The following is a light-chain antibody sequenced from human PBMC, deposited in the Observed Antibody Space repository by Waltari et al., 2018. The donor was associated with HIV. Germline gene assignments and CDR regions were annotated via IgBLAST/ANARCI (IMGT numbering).Light chain of an antibody. CDR2: DVS. CDR3: SSYTSSSTRV. Sequence: QSALTQPASVSGSPGQSLTISCTGTSSDVGDYHYVSWYQQHPGKAPKLIIYDVSNRPSGVSNRFSGSKSGNTASLTISGLQTEDEADYYCSSYTSSSTRVFGTGTKVTVL. J-gene: IGLJ1*01. V-gene: IGLV2-14*01. CDR1: SSDVGDYHY.